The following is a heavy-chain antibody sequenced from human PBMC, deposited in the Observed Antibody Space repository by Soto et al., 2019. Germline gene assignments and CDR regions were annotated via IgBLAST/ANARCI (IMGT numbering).Heavy chain of an antibody. Sequence: GGSLRLTCAAPGFTFSSYGLHWVRQAPGKGLEWVAVISYDGSSKYYADSVKGRFTISRDKTKNTLYLQMTSLRTEDTAVYYCAKVILPTSLDYGLDVWGQGTTVTVSS. CDR3: AKVILPTSLDYGLDV. CDR2: ISYDGSSK. V-gene: IGHV3-30*18. J-gene: IGHJ6*02. CDR1: GFTFSSYG. D-gene: IGHD5-12*01.